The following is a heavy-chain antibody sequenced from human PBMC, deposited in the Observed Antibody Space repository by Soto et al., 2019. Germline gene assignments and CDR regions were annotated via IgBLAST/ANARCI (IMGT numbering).Heavy chain of an antibody. CDR3: ARGTLTSIDMVDY. CDR2: ISGDGTRT. D-gene: IGHD2-21*01. Sequence: EVQLVESGGALVQPGGSLRLSCAASGFTFSTYWMHWVRQGPGKGLVWVSRISGDGTRTNYADSVGGRFTVSRDNAKNTLYLQINSLTAEDKAVYYCARGTLTSIDMVDYWGQGTLVTVSS. CDR1: GFTFSTYW. J-gene: IGHJ4*02. V-gene: IGHV3-74*01.